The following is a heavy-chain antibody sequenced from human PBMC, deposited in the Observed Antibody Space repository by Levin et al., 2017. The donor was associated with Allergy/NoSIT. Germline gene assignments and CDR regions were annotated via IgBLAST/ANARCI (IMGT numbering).Heavy chain of an antibody. D-gene: IGHD6-6*01. J-gene: IGHJ6*03. CDR2: IYYSGST. Sequence: PSETLSLTCTVSGGSISSYYWSWIRQPPGKGLEWIGYIYYSGSTNYNPSLKSRVTISVDTSKNQFSLKLSSVTAADTAVYYCARVMWQLGLNYYYYMDGWGKGTTVTVSS. CDR1: GGSISSYY. V-gene: IGHV4-59*01. CDR3: ARVMWQLGLNYYYYMDG.